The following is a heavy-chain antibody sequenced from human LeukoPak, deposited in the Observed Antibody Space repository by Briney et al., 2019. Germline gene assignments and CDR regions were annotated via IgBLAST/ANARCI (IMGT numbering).Heavy chain of an antibody. J-gene: IGHJ4*02. CDR2: ISEDGDT. CDR3: ARVRTAMEIGAY. CDR1: GFTFGDFP. D-gene: IGHD5-18*01. V-gene: IGHV3-43*02. Sequence: AGGSLRLSCAASGFTFGDFPMHWVRQAPGKGLEWVSLISEDGDTYYGDSVKGRFTVSRDNSKNSLYLQMNSLRTEDTGLYYCARVRTAMEIGAYWGQGTLVTVSS.